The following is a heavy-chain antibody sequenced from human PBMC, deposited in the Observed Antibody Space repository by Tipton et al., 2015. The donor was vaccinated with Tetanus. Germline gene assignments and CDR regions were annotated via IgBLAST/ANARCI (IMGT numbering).Heavy chain of an antibody. Sequence: QLVQSGAEVKKPGSSVNVSCKASGGTLRGHSITWVRQAPGQGLEWMGGLIPMFGTPKNAQKFQDRVTMSADRSTSTFYMELSRLTSEDTATYYCAQNKRGDCYYYYGWDVWGPGTTVTVSS. D-gene: IGHD2-21*02. J-gene: IGHJ6*02. CDR2: LIPMFGTP. CDR3: AQNKRGDCYYYYGWDV. V-gene: IGHV1-69*06. CDR1: GGTLRGHS.